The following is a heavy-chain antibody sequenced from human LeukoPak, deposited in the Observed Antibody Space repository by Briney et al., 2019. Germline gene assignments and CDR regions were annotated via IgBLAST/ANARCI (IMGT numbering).Heavy chain of an antibody. Sequence: ASVKVPCKTAGYTFTDCYMHWVRQAPGQGLEWMGWINPNSGGTKYAQKFQGRVTMTRDTSINTAYMELSRLTYDDTAVYYCAGLPRYNWNEPLDYWGQGTLVTVS. CDR3: AGLPRYNWNEPLDY. CDR1: GYTFTDCY. V-gene: IGHV1-2*02. D-gene: IGHD1-20*01. CDR2: INPNSGGT. J-gene: IGHJ4*02.